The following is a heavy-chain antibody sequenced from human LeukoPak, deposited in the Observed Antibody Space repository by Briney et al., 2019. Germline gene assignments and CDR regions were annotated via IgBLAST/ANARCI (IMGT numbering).Heavy chain of an antibody. CDR3: ARGEWLRLRKGFDY. CDR2: IYYSGST. J-gene: IGHJ4*02. CDR1: GGSINNYY. Sequence: PSETLSLTCTVSGGSINNYYWSWIRQPPGKGLEWIGYIYYSGSTNYNPSLKSRVTISVDTSKNQFSLKMSSLTAADTAVYYCARGEWLRLRKGFDYWGQGTLVTVSS. D-gene: IGHD5-12*01. V-gene: IGHV4-59*01.